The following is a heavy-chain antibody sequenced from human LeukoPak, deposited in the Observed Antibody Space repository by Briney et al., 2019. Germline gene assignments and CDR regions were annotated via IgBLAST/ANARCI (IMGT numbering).Heavy chain of an antibody. CDR2: ISYDGSNK. CDR1: GFTFSSYA. Sequence: GRSLRLSCAASGFTFSSYAMHWVRQAPGKGLEWVAVISYDGSNKYYADSVKGRFTISRDNSKNTLYLQMNSLRAEDTAVYYCASGSLGLRFLEWLPIDYWGQGTLVTVSS. V-gene: IGHV3-30-3*01. CDR3: ASGSLGLRFLEWLPIDY. J-gene: IGHJ4*02. D-gene: IGHD3-3*01.